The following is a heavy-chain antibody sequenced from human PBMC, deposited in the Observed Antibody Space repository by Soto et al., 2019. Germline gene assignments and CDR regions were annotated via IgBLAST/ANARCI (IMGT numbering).Heavy chain of an antibody. CDR3: ARHVDGNYVYDY. CDR1: GGSISSSSYY. V-gene: IGHV4-39*01. J-gene: IGHJ4*02. D-gene: IGHD1-7*01. CDR2: IYYSGST. Sequence: QLQLQESGPGLVKPSETLSLTCTVSGGSISSSSYYWGWIRQPPGKGLEWIGSIYYSGSTYYNPSLKSRVTISVDTSKNQFSLKLSSVTAADTAVYYCARHVDGNYVYDYWGQGTLVTVSS.